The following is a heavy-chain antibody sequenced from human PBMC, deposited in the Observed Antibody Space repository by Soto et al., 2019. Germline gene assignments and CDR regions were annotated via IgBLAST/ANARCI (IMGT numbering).Heavy chain of an antibody. CDR2: INPNSGGT. J-gene: IGHJ4*02. D-gene: IGHD1-26*01. CDR3: AREVLVETTRVFDY. Sequence: GASVKVSCKASGYTFTGYYMHWVRQAPGQGLEWMGWINPNSGGTNYAQKFQGWVTMTRDTSISTAYMELSRLRSDDTAVYYCAREVLVETTRVFDYWGQGTLVTVSS. V-gene: IGHV1-2*04. CDR1: GYTFTGYY.